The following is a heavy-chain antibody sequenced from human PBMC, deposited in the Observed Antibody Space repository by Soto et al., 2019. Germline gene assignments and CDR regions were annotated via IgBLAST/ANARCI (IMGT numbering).Heavy chain of an antibody. J-gene: IGHJ4*02. CDR3: ARDFSTVVVAPGY. V-gene: IGHV1-3*01. Sequence: ASVKVSCKASGYTFTNSGISWVRQAPGQRLEWMGWINAGNSDTKYSQKFQGRVTITSDTSASTAYMELSSLRSEDTAVYYCARDFSTVVVAPGYWGQGTLVTVSS. D-gene: IGHD3-22*01. CDR2: INAGNSDT. CDR1: GYTFTNSG.